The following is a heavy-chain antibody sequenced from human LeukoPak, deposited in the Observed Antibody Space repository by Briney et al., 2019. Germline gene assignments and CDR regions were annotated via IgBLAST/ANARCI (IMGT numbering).Heavy chain of an antibody. CDR2: IWFDGSST. J-gene: IGHJ4*01. CDR1: GFTLSSYW. V-gene: IGHV3-33*08. CDR3: ARDSAPYCGGDCYFDY. D-gene: IGHD2-21*02. Sequence: GGSLRLSCAASGFTLSSYWIHWVRQAPGKGLEWEAVIWFDGSSTYYADSVKGRFTISRDNSKNMLYLQMNSLRVEDTGVYFCARDSAPYCGGDCYFDYWGHGTLVAVSS.